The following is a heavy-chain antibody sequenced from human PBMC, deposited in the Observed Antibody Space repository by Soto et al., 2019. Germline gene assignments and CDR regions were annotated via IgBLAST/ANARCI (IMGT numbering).Heavy chain of an antibody. CDR1: GGTFSSYA. Sequence: ASVKVSCKASGGTFSSYAISWVRQAPGQGLEWMGGIIPIFGTANYAQKFQGRVTITADESTSTAYMELSSLRSEDTAVYYCAKRADVVVPAAISMGAFDIWGQGTMVTVSS. V-gene: IGHV1-69*13. J-gene: IGHJ3*02. CDR3: AKRADVVVPAAISMGAFDI. D-gene: IGHD2-2*02. CDR2: IIPIFGTA.